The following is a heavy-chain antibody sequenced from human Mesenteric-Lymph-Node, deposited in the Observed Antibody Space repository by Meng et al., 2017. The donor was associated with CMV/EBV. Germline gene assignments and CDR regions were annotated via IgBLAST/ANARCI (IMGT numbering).Heavy chain of an antibody. J-gene: IGHJ4*02. Sequence: SETLSLTCTVSGDSISSSNYDWAWIRQPPGKGLEWIGILYSSGGTYYNPSLESRVSISVDTSKNQFSLQLSSVTAADTAMYFCARDSSRFYNYWGQGTPVTVSS. D-gene: IGHD6-6*01. V-gene: IGHV4-39*07. CDR2: LYSSGGT. CDR1: GDSISSSNYD. CDR3: ARDSSRFYNY.